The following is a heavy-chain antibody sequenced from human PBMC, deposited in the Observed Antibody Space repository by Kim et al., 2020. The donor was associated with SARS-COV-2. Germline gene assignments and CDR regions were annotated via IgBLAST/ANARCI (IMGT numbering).Heavy chain of an antibody. J-gene: IGHJ5*02. Sequence: IYYGDSVKGRFTISRDNAKNSLYLHMNSLRDEDTAVYYCTRDAGSGLFDPWGQGTLVTVSS. V-gene: IGHV3-48*02. D-gene: IGHD5-12*01. CDR3: TRDAGSGLFDP. CDR2: I.